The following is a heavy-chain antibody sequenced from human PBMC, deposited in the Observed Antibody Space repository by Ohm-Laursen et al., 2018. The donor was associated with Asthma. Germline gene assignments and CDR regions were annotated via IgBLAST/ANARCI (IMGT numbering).Heavy chain of an antibody. V-gene: IGHV4-4*03. Sequence: PPGTLSLTWDVSGDSISGINWWSWVRQSPGKWLQWLAEVSYSGSTNYNPSLESRITVSVDKSKNQLSLTLTSVTAADTAMYYCTRRGGSDLIHFGSWGQGTPVTVSS. CDR2: VSYSGST. CDR3: TRRGGSDLIHFGS. CDR1: GDSISGINW. J-gene: IGHJ4*02. D-gene: IGHD1-26*01.